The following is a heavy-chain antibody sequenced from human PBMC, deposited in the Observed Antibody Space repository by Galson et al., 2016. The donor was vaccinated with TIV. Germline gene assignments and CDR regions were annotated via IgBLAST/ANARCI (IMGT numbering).Heavy chain of an antibody. CDR3: QRMVYGDYHPRFYYYN. CDR2: IDWDDDK. CDR1: GFSLQTDGMC. Sequence: PALVKPTQTLTLTCTFSGFSLQTDGMCVNWIRQPPGKALEWLARIDWDDDKSYSSSLKTRLTITKDTSKNQVVLRMTSIDHVDTGTYYCQRMVYGDYHPRFYYYNWGQGILVTVSS. J-gene: IGHJ4*02. D-gene: IGHD4-17*01. V-gene: IGHV2-70*11.